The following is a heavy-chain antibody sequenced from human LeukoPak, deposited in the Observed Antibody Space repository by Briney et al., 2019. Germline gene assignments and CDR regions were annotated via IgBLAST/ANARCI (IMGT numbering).Heavy chain of an antibody. CDR2: IIPNSGGT. CDR3: ARSPTYTGSPFDY. Sequence: GASVKVSCKASGYTFTGYYMHWVRQAPGQGLEWMGWIIPNSGGTNYAQKFQGGVTMTRDTSISTVYMDLSRLRYDDTAVYFCARSPTYTGSPFDYWGQGTLVTVSS. J-gene: IGHJ4*02. V-gene: IGHV1-2*02. CDR1: GYTFTGYY. D-gene: IGHD1-26*01.